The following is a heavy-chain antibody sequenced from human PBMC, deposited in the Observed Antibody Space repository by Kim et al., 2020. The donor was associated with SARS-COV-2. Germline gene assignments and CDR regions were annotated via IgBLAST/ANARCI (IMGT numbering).Heavy chain of an antibody. J-gene: IGHJ4*02. V-gene: IGHV4-39*07. Sequence: SETLSLTCTVSGGSISSSSYYWGWIRQPPGKGLEWIGSIYYSGSTYYNPSLKSRVTISVDTSKNQFSLKLSSVTAADTAVYYCASLMVRGVSVTDYWGQGTLVTVSS. CDR1: GGSISSSSYY. D-gene: IGHD3-10*01. CDR3: ASLMVRGVSVTDY. CDR2: IYYSGST.